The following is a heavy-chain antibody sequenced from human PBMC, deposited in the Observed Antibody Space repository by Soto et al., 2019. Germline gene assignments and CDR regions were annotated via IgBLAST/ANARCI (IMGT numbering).Heavy chain of an antibody. J-gene: IGHJ4*02. CDR3: ASSYVGRSGLLGY. V-gene: IGHV3-21*01. Sequence: PXGSLLLACSASGFTFSSYSMNWVRQAPGKGLEWVSSISSSSSYIYYADSVKGRFTISRDNAKNSLYLQMNSLRAEDTAVYYCASSYVGRSGLLGYWGQGTLVTVYS. CDR1: GFTFSSYS. CDR2: ISSSSSYI. D-gene: IGHD6-19*01.